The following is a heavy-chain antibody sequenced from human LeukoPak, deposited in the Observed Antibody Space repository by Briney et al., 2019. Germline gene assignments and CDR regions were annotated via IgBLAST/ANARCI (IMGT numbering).Heavy chain of an antibody. D-gene: IGHD3-16*01. Sequence: GGSLRLSCVASGFTFTDHPMNWVRQAPGKGLEWISYIGGDGIAFYADSVKGRFTASKDDARKSMYLQMNSPRVEDTAVYYCAKDRANWAIDDWGQGTQVTVSS. CDR3: AKDRANWAIDD. J-gene: IGHJ4*02. CDR2: IGGDGIA. CDR1: GFTFTDHP. V-gene: IGHV3-69-1*01.